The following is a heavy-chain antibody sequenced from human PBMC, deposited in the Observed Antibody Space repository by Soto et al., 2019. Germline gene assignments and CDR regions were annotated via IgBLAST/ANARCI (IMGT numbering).Heavy chain of an antibody. Sequence: GASVKVSCKASGGTFSSYAISWVRQAPGQGLEWMGGIIPIFGTANYAQKFQGRVTITADESTSTAYMELSSLRSEDTAVYYCARAIFGVVILAYGMDVWGQGTTVPVSS. J-gene: IGHJ6*02. CDR1: GGTFSSYA. D-gene: IGHD3-3*01. CDR2: IIPIFGTA. CDR3: ARAIFGVVILAYGMDV. V-gene: IGHV1-69*13.